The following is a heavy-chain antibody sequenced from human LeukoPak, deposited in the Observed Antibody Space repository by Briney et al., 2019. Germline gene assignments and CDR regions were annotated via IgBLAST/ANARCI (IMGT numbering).Heavy chain of an antibody. V-gene: IGHV4-34*01. D-gene: IGHD5-24*01. CDR3: ARGRDRSKAGDH. Sequence: SETLSLTCTVYGGSCDDYYCTWIRQPPGKGLEWIGEIHPSGTFYYNSSLRSRATISIDTSKTQFSLRLTSVTAADTAFYYCARGRDRSKAGDHWGQGILVTVSS. J-gene: IGHJ4*02. CDR2: IHPSGTF. CDR1: GGSCDDYY.